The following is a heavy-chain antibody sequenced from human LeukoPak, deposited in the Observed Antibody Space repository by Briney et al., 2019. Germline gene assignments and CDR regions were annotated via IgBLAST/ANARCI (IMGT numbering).Heavy chain of an antibody. Sequence: ASVKVSCKASGYTFTGYYMHWVRQAPGQGLEWMGWINPNSGGTNYAQKFQGRVTMTRDTSISTAYMELSRLRSDDTAVYYCARGYSTEINRAYYYYYGMDVWGQGTTVTVSS. CDR1: GYTFTGYY. J-gene: IGHJ6*02. V-gene: IGHV1-2*02. D-gene: IGHD2-21*01. CDR3: ARGYSTEINRAYYYYYGMDV. CDR2: INPNSGGT.